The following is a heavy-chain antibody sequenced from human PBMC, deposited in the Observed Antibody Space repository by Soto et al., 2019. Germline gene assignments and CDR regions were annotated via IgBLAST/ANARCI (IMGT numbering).Heavy chain of an antibody. CDR1: GFTFSSYA. CDR3: AKALQLERRSPFS. J-gene: IGHJ4*02. CDR2: ISGSGGST. D-gene: IGHD1-1*01. V-gene: IGHV3-23*01. Sequence: GGSLRLSCAASGFTFSSYAMSWVRQAPGKGVESVSAISGSGGSTYYADSVKGRFTISRDNSKNTLYLQMSSLRAEDMAVYYCAKALQLERRSPFSWGQGTLVTVSS.